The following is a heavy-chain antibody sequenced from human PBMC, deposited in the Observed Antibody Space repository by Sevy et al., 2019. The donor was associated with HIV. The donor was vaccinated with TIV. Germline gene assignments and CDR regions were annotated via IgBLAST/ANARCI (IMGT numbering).Heavy chain of an antibody. CDR3: ARDKGDAFDI. CDR1: GGFMSSYY. Sequence: SETLSLTCTVSGGFMSSYYWSWIRQPPGKGLEWIGYIYYSGSTNYNPSLKSRVTISVDTSKNQFSLKLSSVTAADTAVYYCARDKGDAFDIWGQGTMVTVSS. V-gene: IGHV4-59*01. CDR2: IYYSGST. J-gene: IGHJ3*02.